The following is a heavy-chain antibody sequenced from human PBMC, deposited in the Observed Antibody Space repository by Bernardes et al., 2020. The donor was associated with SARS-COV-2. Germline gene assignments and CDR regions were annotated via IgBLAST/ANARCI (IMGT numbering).Heavy chain of an antibody. Sequence: GGSLRLSCAASGFTFSSYSMNWVRQAPGKGLEWVSSISSSSSYIYYADSVKGRFTISRDNAKNSLYLQMNSLRAEDTAVYYCARDRSSSWYSADYWGQGTLVTVSS. J-gene: IGHJ4*02. CDR2: ISSSSSYI. V-gene: IGHV3-21*01. CDR3: ARDRSSSWYSADY. D-gene: IGHD6-13*01. CDR1: GFTFSSYS.